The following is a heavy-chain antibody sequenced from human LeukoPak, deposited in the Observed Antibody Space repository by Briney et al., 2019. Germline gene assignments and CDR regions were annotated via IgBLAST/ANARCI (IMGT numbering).Heavy chain of an antibody. J-gene: IGHJ4*02. CDR1: GFTFSNYG. V-gene: IGHV3-30*18. CDR2: ISYDGSNK. CDR3: AKDLGYYDSSGYYHSFDY. Sequence: GGSLRLSCAAFGFTFSNYGMHWVRQAPGKGLEWVAVISYDGSNKYYADSVKGRFTISRDNSKNTLYLQMNSLRAEDTAVYYCAKDLGYYDSSGYYHSFDYWGQGTLVTVSS. D-gene: IGHD3-22*01.